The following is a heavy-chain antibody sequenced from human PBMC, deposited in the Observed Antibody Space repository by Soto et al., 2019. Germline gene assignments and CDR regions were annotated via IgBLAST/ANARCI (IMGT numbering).Heavy chain of an antibody. V-gene: IGHV1-3*01. D-gene: IGHD3-9*01. CDR1: GYTFTSYA. CDR2: INAGNGNT. CDR3: ARNLMDYDILTGYYMAYYFEY. Sequence: ASVKVSCKASGYTFTSYAMHWVRQAPGQRLEWMGWINAGNGNTKYSQKFQGRLTITRDTSASTTYMELSSLRPEDTAVYYCARNLMDYDILTGYYMAYYFEYWGQGTLVTVSS. J-gene: IGHJ4*01.